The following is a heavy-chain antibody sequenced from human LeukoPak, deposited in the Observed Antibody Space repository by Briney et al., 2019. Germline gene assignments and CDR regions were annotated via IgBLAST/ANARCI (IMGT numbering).Heavy chain of an antibody. CDR2: INYSGSA. D-gene: IGHD3-3*01. CDR1: GGSFSGYY. Sequence: PSETLSLTCAVYGGSFSGYYWSWIRQPPGKGLEWIGYINYSGSANSNPSLKSRVTISVDTSKNQFSLKLTSVTAADTAVYYCARVYRDDFWSGYSTHFDYWGQGTLVTVSS. V-gene: IGHV4-59*01. J-gene: IGHJ4*02. CDR3: ARVYRDDFWSGYSTHFDY.